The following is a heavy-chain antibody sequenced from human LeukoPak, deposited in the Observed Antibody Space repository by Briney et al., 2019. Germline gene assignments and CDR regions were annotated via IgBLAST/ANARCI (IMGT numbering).Heavy chain of an antibody. V-gene: IGHV5-51*01. CDR2: IYPGDSDT. J-gene: IGHJ3*02. D-gene: IGHD3-3*01. CDR3: AREKFTIFGVVKTNAFDI. Sequence: GESLKISCKGSGYSFTSYWIGWVRQMPGKGLEWMGIIYPGDSDTRYSPSFQGQVTISADKSISTAYLQWSSLKASDTAMYYCAREKFTIFGVVKTNAFDIWGQGTMVTVSS. CDR1: GYSFTSYW.